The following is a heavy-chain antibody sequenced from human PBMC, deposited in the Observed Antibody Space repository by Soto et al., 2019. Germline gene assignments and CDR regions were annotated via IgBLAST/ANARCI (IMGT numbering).Heavy chain of an antibody. V-gene: IGHV5-51*01. Sequence: PGESLKICCKGYRYSFTSYWIGWVRQMPGKGLKKMETIYPGDSDTRYSPSFQGQVTISADKSISTAYLQWSSLKASDSAMYYCARSTPRQGRGVSGLADGFDIWGQGTMVTVSS. D-gene: IGHD5-12*01. CDR2: IYPGDSDT. CDR3: ARSTPRQGRGVSGLADGFDI. CDR1: RYSFTSYW. J-gene: IGHJ3*02.